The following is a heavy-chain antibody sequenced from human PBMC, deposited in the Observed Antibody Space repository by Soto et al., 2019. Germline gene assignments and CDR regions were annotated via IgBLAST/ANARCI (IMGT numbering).Heavy chain of an antibody. CDR2: ISGSVGST. Sequence: DVQLLESGGGLVQPGGSLSLACEASGFTFSDHGMSWVRQAPGKGLGWVSAISGSVGSTYYANSVKGRFTISRDNSKNTLFLQMSSLRDEDTAVYYCAKDRTIAARNYDAWGQGALVTVSS. J-gene: IGHJ5*02. D-gene: IGHD6-6*01. CDR1: GFTFSDHG. V-gene: IGHV3-23*01. CDR3: AKDRTIAARNYDA.